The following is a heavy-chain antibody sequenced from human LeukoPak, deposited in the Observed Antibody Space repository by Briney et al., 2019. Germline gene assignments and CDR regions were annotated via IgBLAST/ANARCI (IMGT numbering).Heavy chain of an antibody. V-gene: IGHV3-9*01. Sequence: QSGGSLRLSCEASGFTFLNYAMHWVRQAPGKGLEWVSAINWNSVHMNYADSVKGRFTISRDNAKNSLYLQMNSLRPEDTALYYCARDVGFAGNSGMDAWGQGTTVTVFS. J-gene: IGHJ6*02. D-gene: IGHD3-16*01. CDR1: GFTFLNYA. CDR2: INWNSVHM. CDR3: ARDVGFAGNSGMDA.